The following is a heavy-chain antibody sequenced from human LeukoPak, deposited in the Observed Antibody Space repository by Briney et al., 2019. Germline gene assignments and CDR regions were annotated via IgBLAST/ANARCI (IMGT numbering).Heavy chain of an antibody. D-gene: IGHD1-26*01. CDR3: ARQCCGSYYPMDV. CDR1: GYSFTSYW. CDR2: IWPADSDT. Sequence: GESLQISCKGSGYSFTSYWIGWVRRMPGKGLEWMGIIWPADSDTRYSPSFQGQVTISADKSISTAYLQWSSLKASDTAIYYCARQCCGSYYPMDVWGKGTTVTVSS. J-gene: IGHJ6*03. V-gene: IGHV5-51*01.